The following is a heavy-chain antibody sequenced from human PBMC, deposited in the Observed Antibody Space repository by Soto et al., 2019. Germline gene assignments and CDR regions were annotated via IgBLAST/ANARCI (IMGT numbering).Heavy chain of an antibody. CDR3: GRGNKLVVPGGTPIYYYCGVDV. D-gene: IGHD2-2*01. CDR1: GYTFSNYV. Sequence: QVQLVQSGAEVKKPGASVKVSCKASGYTFSNYVINWVRQAPGQGLEWMGWISAYNGNTNYAQKFQGRVTVTTDTSTSTAAMELRSLRSDDTAVYYCGRGNKLVVPGGTPIYYYCGVDVWGQGTTVTVSS. J-gene: IGHJ6*02. CDR2: ISAYNGNT. V-gene: IGHV1-18*01.